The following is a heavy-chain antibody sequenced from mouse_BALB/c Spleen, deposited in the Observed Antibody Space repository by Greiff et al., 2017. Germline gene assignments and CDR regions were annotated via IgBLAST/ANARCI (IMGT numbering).Heavy chain of an antibody. Sequence: EVQLQQSGPELVKPGASVKISCKTSGYTFTEYTMHWVKQSPGKSLEWIGGINSNNGGTSYNQKFKGKATLTVDKSSSTAYMELRSLTSEDSAVYYCARSTMITTGPHYAMDYWGQGTSVTVSS. V-gene: IGHV1-18*01. CDR3: ARSTMITTGPHYAMDY. CDR2: INSNNGGT. CDR1: GYTFTEYT. J-gene: IGHJ4*01. D-gene: IGHD2-4*01.